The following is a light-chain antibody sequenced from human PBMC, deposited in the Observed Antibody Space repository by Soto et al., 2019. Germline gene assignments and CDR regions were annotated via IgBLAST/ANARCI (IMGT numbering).Light chain of an antibody. CDR2: GAS. Sequence: EIVLTQSPGTLSLSQGERATLSCRASQSVSNNYLAWYQQKPGQAPRLLIYGASNRATGIPARFSGSGSGTDFTLTISSLEPEDFAVYYCQQRSNWPPITFGQGTLLEVK. V-gene: IGKV3-11*01. CDR1: QSVSNNY. CDR3: QQRSNWPPIT. J-gene: IGKJ5*01.